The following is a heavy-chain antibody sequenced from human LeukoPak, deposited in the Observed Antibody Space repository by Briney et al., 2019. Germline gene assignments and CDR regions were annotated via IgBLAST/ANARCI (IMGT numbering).Heavy chain of an antibody. D-gene: IGHD3-3*01. J-gene: IGHJ5*02. CDR2: ISAYNGNT. CDR3: AREVQTIFGVGLNSWFDP. CDR1: GYTFTSYG. Sequence: ASVKVSCKASGYTFTSYGISWVRQAPGQGLEWMGWISAYNGNTNYAQKLQGRVTMTTDTSTSTAYMELRSLRSDDTAVYYCAREVQTIFGVGLNSWFDPWGQGTLVTVSS. V-gene: IGHV1-18*01.